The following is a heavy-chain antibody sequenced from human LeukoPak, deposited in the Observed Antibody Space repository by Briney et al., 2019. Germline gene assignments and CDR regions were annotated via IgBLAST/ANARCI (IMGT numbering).Heavy chain of an antibody. J-gene: IGHJ6*03. CDR3: TGRGYYYMYV. CDR1: GFAFSGSA. Sequence: GGSLRLPCAGSGFAFSGSAMQWVRQASGKGLAGVGRTRSKAKSYATAHAASVKGRFTISRDDSPNTSDLAMSSLRTEDSVVLSCTGRGYYYMYVWGEGATVTVS. CDR2: TRSKAKSYAT. V-gene: IGHV3-73*01.